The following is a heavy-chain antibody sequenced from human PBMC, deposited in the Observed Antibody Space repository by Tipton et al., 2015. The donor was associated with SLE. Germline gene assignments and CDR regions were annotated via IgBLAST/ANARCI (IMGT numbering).Heavy chain of an antibody. Sequence: TLSLTCTVSGGSISSGSYYWGWIRQPPGKGLEWIGNIYHSGSTFYNPSLESRVTISVDTSKNHFSLKLSSVTAADTAIYYCARSYGNLYYFDYWGQGTLVTVSS. J-gene: IGHJ4*02. CDR2: IYHSGST. V-gene: IGHV4-39*02. D-gene: IGHD4-17*01. CDR1: GGSISSGSYY. CDR3: ARSYGNLYYFDY.